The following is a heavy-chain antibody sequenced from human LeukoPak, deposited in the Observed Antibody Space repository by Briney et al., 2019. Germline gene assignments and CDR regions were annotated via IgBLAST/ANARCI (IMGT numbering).Heavy chain of an antibody. V-gene: IGHV4-39*01. Sequence: SETLSLTCTVSGGSISSSSYYWGWIRQAPGKGLEWIGSIYYSGSTYYNPSLKSRVTISVDTSKNQFSLKLSSVTAADTAVYYCARRPKAWELPRDWGQGTLVTVSS. CDR3: ARRPKAWELPRD. CDR1: GGSISSSSYY. CDR2: IYYSGST. D-gene: IGHD1-26*01. J-gene: IGHJ4*02.